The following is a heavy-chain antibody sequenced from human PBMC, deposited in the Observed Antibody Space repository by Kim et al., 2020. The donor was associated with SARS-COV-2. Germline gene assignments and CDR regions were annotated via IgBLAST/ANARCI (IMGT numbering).Heavy chain of an antibody. CDR2: ISVTDAI. CDR1: GFTFTTYN. J-gene: IGHJ4*02. Sequence: GGSLRLSCAASGFTFTTYNMNWVRQAPGKGLEWISYISVTDAIYYADSVKGRFTISRDYAKNSLDLQMNSLRDEDTAVYYCARDWNWGIDVWGQGTLDTV. D-gene: IGHD7-27*01. CDR3: ARDWNWGIDV. V-gene: IGHV3-48*02.